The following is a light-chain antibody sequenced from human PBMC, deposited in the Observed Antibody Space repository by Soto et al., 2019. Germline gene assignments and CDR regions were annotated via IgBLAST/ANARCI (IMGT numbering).Light chain of an antibody. Sequence: EFVLTQSPGTLSLSPGERATLSFRASQTVRNNYVAWYQQKPGQAPRLLIYDASSRATGIPDRFSGGGSGTDFTLTISRLEPEDFAVYYCQQFSSYPLTFGGGTRWIS. CDR3: QQFSSYPLT. CDR2: DAS. CDR1: QTVRNNY. J-gene: IGKJ4*01. V-gene: IGKV3-20*01.